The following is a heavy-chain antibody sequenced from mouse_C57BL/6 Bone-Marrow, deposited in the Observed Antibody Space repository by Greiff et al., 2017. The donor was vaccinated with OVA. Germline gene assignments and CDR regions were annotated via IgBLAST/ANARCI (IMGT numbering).Heavy chain of an antibody. CDR1: GFTFSDFY. V-gene: IGHV7-1*02. Sequence: EVKVVESGGGLVQPGGSLRLSCATSGFTFSDFYMEWVRQPPGKRLEWIAASRNKANDYTTEYRASVKGRFIVSRDTSQSILYLQMNALRAEDTAIYYCARDYYGSSYWYFDVWGAGTTVTVSS. D-gene: IGHD1-1*01. CDR2: SRNKANDYTT. CDR3: ARDYYGSSYWYFDV. J-gene: IGHJ1*01.